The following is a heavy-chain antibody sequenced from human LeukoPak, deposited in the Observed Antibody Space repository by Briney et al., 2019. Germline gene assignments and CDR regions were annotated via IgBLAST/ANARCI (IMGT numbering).Heavy chain of an antibody. CDR3: ARGPVTHYDFWSGYSRNYYYGMGV. D-gene: IGHD3-3*01. J-gene: IGHJ6*02. Sequence: ASVKVSCKASGYTFTSYDINWVRQATGQGLEWMGWMNPNSGNTGYAQKFQGRVTMTRNTSISTAYMELSSLRSEDTAVYYCARGPVTHYDFWSGYSRNYYYGMGVWGQGTTVTVSS. CDR1: GYTFTSYD. CDR2: MNPNSGNT. V-gene: IGHV1-8*01.